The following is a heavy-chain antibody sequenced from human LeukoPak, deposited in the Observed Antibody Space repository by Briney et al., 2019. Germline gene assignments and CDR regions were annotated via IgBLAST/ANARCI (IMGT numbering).Heavy chain of an antibody. CDR2: ISGSGGST. CDR1: GFTFSSYA. D-gene: IGHD2/OR15-2a*01. Sequence: GGSLRLSCAASGFTFSSYAMSWVRQAPGKGLEWVSAISGSGGSTYYADSVKGRFTIPRDNSKNTLYLQMNSLRAEDTAVYYCAKASHSNIVADFDYWGQGTLVTVSS. V-gene: IGHV3-23*01. J-gene: IGHJ4*02. CDR3: AKASHSNIVADFDY.